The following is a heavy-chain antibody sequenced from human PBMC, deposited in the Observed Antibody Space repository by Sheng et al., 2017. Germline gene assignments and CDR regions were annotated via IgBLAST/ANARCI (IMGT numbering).Heavy chain of an antibody. CDR1: GGTFSSYA. J-gene: IGHJ6*03. CDR2: IIPIFGTA. D-gene: IGHD4-4*01. V-gene: IGHV1-69*05. CDR3: ARVKLQNQYYYYYYMDV. Sequence: QVQLVQSGAEVKKPGSSVKVSCKASGGTFSSYAISWVRQAPGQGLEWMGGIIPIFGTANYAQKFQGRVTITTDESTSTAYMELSSLRSEDTAVYYCARVKLQNQYYYYYYMDVWGKGTTVTVSS.